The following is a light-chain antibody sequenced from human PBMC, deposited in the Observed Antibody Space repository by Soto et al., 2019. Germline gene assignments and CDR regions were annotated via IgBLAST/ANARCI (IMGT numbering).Light chain of an antibody. J-gene: IGKJ1*01. Sequence: DIQLTQSPSSLSSSVGDRVTLTCRASQSISSYLNWYHKKPGKDPTILIYAASSLQTGVPSRFSGSGSGTDFNLTISRLQTEDFATDYCQQRYSTTRTFGQGTKVDIK. CDR2: AAS. V-gene: IGKV1-39*01. CDR3: QQRYSTTRT. CDR1: QSISSY.